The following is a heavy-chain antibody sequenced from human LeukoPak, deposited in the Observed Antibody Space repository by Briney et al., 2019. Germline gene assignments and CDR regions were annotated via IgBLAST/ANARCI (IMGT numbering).Heavy chain of an antibody. CDR3: ATVQPTYYYDSSGYPYFDY. J-gene: IGHJ4*02. D-gene: IGHD3-22*01. Sequence: ASVKVSCKVSGYTLTELSMHWVRQAPGKGLEWMGGFDPEDGETIYAQKFQGRVTMTEDTSTDTAYMELSSLRSEDTAVYYCATVQPTYYYDSSGYPYFDYWGQGTLVTVSS. V-gene: IGHV1-24*01. CDR1: GYTLTELS. CDR2: FDPEDGET.